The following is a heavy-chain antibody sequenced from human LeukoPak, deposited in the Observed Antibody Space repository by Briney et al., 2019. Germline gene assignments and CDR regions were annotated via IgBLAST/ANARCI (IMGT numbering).Heavy chain of an antibody. D-gene: IGHD4-11*01. V-gene: IGHV3-23*01. CDR1: GFPFSSYA. CDR2: ISGSGGST. CDR3: ARDANPLVGWGPTVKNRGYYYYMDV. J-gene: IGHJ6*03. Sequence: GGSLRLSCAASGFPFSSYAMSWVRQAPGKGLEWVSAISGSGGSTYYADSVKGRFTISRDNSKNTLYLQMNSLRAEDTAVYYCARDANPLVGWGPTVKNRGYYYYMDVWGKGTTVTVSS.